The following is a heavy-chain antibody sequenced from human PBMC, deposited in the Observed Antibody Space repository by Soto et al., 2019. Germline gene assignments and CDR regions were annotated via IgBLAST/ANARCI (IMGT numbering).Heavy chain of an antibody. V-gene: IGHV4-59*01. D-gene: IGHD1-26*01. Sequence: PSETLSLTCSVSGGSISSYYWSWIRQAPGKALEWIGYIYYNGSTYYNPSLKSRVTTSVDTSKNQFSLSLNSVTAADTAVYYCARGGRFQNLDYWGQGTLVT. J-gene: IGHJ4*02. CDR2: IYYNGST. CDR1: GGSISSYY. CDR3: ARGGRFQNLDY.